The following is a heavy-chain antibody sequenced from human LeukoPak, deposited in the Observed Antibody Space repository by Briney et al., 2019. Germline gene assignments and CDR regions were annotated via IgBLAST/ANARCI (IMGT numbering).Heavy chain of an antibody. Sequence: GGSLRLSCAASGFTFSIYSMNWVRQAPGKGLEWVSSINSRSNDIYYADSVKGRFTISRDNAKNSLYLQMNSLRAEDTAVYYCAREGRAYRYSSSWYPTPSWFDPWGQGTLVTVSS. CDR2: INSRSNDI. J-gene: IGHJ5*02. D-gene: IGHD6-13*01. CDR3: AREGRAYRYSSSWYPTPSWFDP. V-gene: IGHV3-21*06. CDR1: GFTFSIYS.